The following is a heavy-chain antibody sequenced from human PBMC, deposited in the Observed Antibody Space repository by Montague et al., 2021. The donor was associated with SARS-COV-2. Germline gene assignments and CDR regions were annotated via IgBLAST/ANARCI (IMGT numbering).Heavy chain of an antibody. CDR1: GDSISSYY. D-gene: IGHD2-2*01. V-gene: IGHV4-59*01. J-gene: IGHJ4*01. Sequence: SETLSLTCEVYGDSISSYYWSWIRQSPGKGLEWIGYVHYTGSTKYTPSLKTRVTLSLDTPKNHFSLKLRSVTAADTAIYYCARAQNSCFIANCVNYLEVWGLGAPVTVSS. CDR2: VHYTGST. CDR3: ARAQNSCFIANCVNYLEV.